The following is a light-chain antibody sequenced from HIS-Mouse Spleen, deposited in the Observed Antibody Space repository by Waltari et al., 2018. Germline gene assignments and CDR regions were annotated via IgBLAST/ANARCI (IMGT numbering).Light chain of an antibody. CDR3: CSYAGSRV. J-gene: IGLJ3*02. CDR1: SSDVGSYNL. V-gene: IGLV2-23*01. CDR2: EGS. Sequence: QSALTQPASVSGSPGQSITISCTGTSSDVGSYNLVSWYQQHPGKAPKLMICEGSKRPSGVSNRCSGSKSGNTASLTISGLQAEDEADYYCCSYAGSRVFGGGTKLTVL.